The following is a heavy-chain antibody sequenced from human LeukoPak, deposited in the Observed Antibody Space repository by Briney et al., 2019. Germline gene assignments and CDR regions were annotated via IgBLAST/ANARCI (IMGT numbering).Heavy chain of an antibody. Sequence: SETLSLTCTVSGGSISSGDYYWSRIRQPPGKGLEWIGYIYYSGSTYYNPSLKSRVIISVDTSKNQFSLKLSSVTAADTAVYYCAMTTVAYFDYWGQGTLVTVSS. J-gene: IGHJ4*02. D-gene: IGHD4-23*01. CDR2: IYYSGST. CDR3: AMTTVAYFDY. V-gene: IGHV4-30-4*01. CDR1: GGSISSGDYY.